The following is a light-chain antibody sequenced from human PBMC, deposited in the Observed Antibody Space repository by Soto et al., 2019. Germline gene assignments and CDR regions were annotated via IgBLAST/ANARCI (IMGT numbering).Light chain of an antibody. CDR1: QGISGY. CDR3: QQRTNWPPA. Sequence: IQLTQSPSFLSASVGDRVTITCRASQGISGYLAWYQQKPGKAPDLLIYSASTLQSGVPLRFSGRGSGTEFTLTISSLQPDDFAIYYCQQRTNWPPAFGQGTRLEIK. V-gene: IGKV1-9*01. CDR2: SAS. J-gene: IGKJ5*01.